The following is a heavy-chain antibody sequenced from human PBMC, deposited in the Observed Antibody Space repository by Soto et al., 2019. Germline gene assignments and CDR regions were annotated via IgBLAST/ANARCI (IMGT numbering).Heavy chain of an antibody. D-gene: IGHD3-16*01. CDR2: IYWDDDK. CDR1: GFSLTTRGVG. CDR3: AHIPNYYQYDWFDP. V-gene: IGHV2-5*02. J-gene: IGHJ5*02. Sequence: QITLKESGPTLVQPTQTLTLTCTFSGFSLTTRGVGVGWIRQPPGKALECLALIYWDDDKRYSPSLQSRLSITKDNSKNQVVLTMTNVDPVDTATYYCAHIPNYYQYDWFDPWGQGTLVSVSS.